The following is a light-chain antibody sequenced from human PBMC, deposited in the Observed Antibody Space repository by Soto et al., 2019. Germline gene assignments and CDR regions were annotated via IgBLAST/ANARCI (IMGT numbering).Light chain of an antibody. CDR3: LQDHDDSWT. V-gene: IGKV1-6*01. Sequence: IQVTQSPSSLSASVGDRVTITCRASQCISTYLNWYLQKPGKAPKLLIYAASSLQSGVPSRFRGSRSGTEFTLTVSSLQPEDFATYYCLQDHDDSWTFGQGTKVDIK. CDR1: QCISTY. CDR2: AAS. J-gene: IGKJ1*01.